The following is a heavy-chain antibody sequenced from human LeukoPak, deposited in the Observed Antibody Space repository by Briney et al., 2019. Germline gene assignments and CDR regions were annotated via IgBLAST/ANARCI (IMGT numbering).Heavy chain of an antibody. D-gene: IGHD4-23*01. J-gene: IGHJ4*02. V-gene: IGHV3-7*05. Sequence: GGSLRLSCAASRFTFSSYWMSWVRQAPGKGLEWVANIKQDGSETYYVDSVKGRFTISRDNAKNSLYLQMNGLRDEDTAVYYCARDYGGNSIDYWGQGTLVTVSS. CDR2: IKQDGSET. CDR1: RFTFSSYW. CDR3: ARDYGGNSIDY.